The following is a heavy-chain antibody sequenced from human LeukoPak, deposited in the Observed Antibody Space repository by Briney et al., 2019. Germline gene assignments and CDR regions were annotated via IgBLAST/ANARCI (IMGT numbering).Heavy chain of an antibody. CDR1: GFTFSSYS. V-gene: IGHV3-21*01. CDR2: ISSSSSYI. J-gene: IGHJ3*02. D-gene: IGHD2-2*02. Sequence: GGSLRLSCAASGFTFSSYSMNWVRQAPGKGLAWVSSISSSSSYIYYADSVKGRFTISRDNAKNPLYLQMNSLRAADTPVYYRARATPVVPAAIRRSGSFDIWGQRTMVTVSS. CDR3: ARATPVVPAAIRRSGSFDI.